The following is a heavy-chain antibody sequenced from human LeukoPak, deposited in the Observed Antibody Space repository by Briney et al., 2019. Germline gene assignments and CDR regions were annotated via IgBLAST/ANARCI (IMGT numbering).Heavy chain of an antibody. J-gene: IGHJ4*02. D-gene: IGHD6-6*01. V-gene: IGHV3-9*01. CDR3: ARDQAPFIAATGPIDY. Sequence: PGGSLRLSCVGSGFTIHDHAMHWVRQAPGKGLEWVSGIDWNSGRIGYADSVKGRFTISRDNAKNSLYLQMNSLRAEDTAVYYCARDQAPFIAATGPIDYWGQGTLVTVSS. CDR2: IDWNSGRI. CDR1: GFTIHDHA.